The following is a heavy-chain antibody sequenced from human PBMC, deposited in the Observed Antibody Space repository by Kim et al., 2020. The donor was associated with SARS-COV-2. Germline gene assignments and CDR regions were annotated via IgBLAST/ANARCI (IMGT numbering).Heavy chain of an antibody. CDR1: GGTFSSYA. Sequence: SVKVSCKASGGTFSSYAISWVRQAPGQGLEWMGGIIPIFGTANYAQKFQGRVTITADKSTSTAYMELSSLRSEDTAVYYCARDKLSYSSSPTSYNWFDPWGQGTLVTVSS. D-gene: IGHD6-13*01. V-gene: IGHV1-69*06. CDR3: ARDKLSYSSSPTSYNWFDP. CDR2: IIPIFGTA. J-gene: IGHJ5*02.